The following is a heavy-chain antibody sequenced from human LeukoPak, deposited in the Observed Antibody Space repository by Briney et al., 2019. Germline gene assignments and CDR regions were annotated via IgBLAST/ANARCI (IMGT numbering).Heavy chain of an antibody. CDR1: GFTFDDYA. J-gene: IGHJ4*02. Sequence: GRSLRLSCAASGFTFDDYAMHWVRQAPGKGLEWVSGISWNSGSIGYADSVKGRFTISRDNAKNSLYLQMNSLRAEDTALYYCAKTPPDYGDSPDLYYFDYWGQGTLVTVSS. CDR3: AKTPPDYGDSPDLYYFDY. D-gene: IGHD4-17*01. CDR2: ISWNSGSI. V-gene: IGHV3-9*01.